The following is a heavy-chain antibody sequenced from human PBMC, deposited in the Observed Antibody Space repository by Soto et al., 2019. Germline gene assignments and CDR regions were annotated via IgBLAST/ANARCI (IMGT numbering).Heavy chain of an antibody. CDR2: IYTSGST. D-gene: IGHD3-22*01. J-gene: IGHJ4*02. CDR1: GASIRSYY. CDR3: ARDYYDSSGRPTIDY. Sequence: SETLSLTCTVSGASIRSYYWSWIRQPPGKGLDWIAYIYTSGSTDYNPSLKSRVSTSVDTSKNQFSLRLSSVTAADTAVYYCARDYYDSSGRPTIDYWGQGTLVTVSS. V-gene: IGHV4-59*01.